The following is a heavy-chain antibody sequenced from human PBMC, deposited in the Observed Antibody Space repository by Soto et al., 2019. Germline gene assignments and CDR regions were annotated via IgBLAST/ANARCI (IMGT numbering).Heavy chain of an antibody. Sequence: ASVKVSCKASGYTFTGYYMHWVRQAPGQGLEWMGWINPNSGGTNYAQKFQGRVTMTRDTSISTAYMELSRLRSDDAAVYYCARVISSRYYYYGMDVWGQGTTVTVSS. CDR2: INPNSGGT. CDR3: ARVISSRYYYYGMDV. J-gene: IGHJ6*02. D-gene: IGHD2-21*01. V-gene: IGHV1-2*02. CDR1: GYTFTGYY.